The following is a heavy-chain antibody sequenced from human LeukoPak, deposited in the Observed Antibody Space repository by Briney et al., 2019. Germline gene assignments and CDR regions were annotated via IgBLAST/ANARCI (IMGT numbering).Heavy chain of an antibody. J-gene: IGHJ6*02. CDR1: GGTFNSYA. D-gene: IGHD5-12*01. CDR3: ARDSGYPGSSPHVGYYCYYGMDV. CDR2: IVPIFGTP. Sequence: SVTVSCTTSGGTFNSYAISWVRQAPGQGLEWMGGIVPIFGTPNYVEKLQGRLTITADDSRSTAYMELSRLTSEDTAVYYCARDSGYPGSSPHVGYYCYYGMDVWGQGTTVSVSS. V-gene: IGHV1-69*13.